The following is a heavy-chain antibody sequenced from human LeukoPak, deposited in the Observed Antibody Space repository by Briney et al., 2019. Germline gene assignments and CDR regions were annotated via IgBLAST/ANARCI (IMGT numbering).Heavy chain of an antibody. CDR2: LTPDGSDK. Sequence: GGSLRLSCAASGFTLSSYSMNWVRQAPGKGLEWVANLTPDGSDKYYVDSVKGRFTISRDNAKNSLYLQMNSLRAEDTAVYYCARDAYTSASDSWGQGTLVTVSS. CDR1: GFTLSSYS. J-gene: IGHJ5*01. D-gene: IGHD3-16*01. CDR3: ARDAYTSASDS. V-gene: IGHV3-7*01.